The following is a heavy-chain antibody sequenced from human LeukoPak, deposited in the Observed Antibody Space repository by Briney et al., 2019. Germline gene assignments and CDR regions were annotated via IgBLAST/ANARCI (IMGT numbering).Heavy chain of an antibody. CDR1: GGSISSGDYS. D-gene: IGHD5-12*01. J-gene: IGHJ4*02. CDR2: IYYTDT. CDR3: ASHSGGYAY. V-gene: IGHV4-30-4*07. Sequence: SETLSLTCAVSGGSISSGDYSWSWIRQPPGKGLEWIGYIYYTDTYYNPSLKSRVTISSDTSKNQFSLKLSSVTAADTAVYYCASHSGGYAYWGQGTLVTVSS.